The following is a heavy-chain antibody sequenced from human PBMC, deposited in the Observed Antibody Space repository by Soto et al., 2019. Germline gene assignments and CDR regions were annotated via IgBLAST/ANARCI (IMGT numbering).Heavy chain of an antibody. D-gene: IGHD3-22*01. CDR3: AKDGDSRWPVYFDY. CDR1: GFTFSSYA. V-gene: IGHV3-23*01. CDR2: ISGSGGST. J-gene: IGHJ4*02. Sequence: PVGSLRLSCAASGFTFSSYAMSWVRQAPGKGLEWVSAISGSGGSTYYADSVEGRFTISRDNSKNTLYLQMNSLRAEDTAVYYCAKDGDSRWPVYFDYWGQGTLVTVSS.